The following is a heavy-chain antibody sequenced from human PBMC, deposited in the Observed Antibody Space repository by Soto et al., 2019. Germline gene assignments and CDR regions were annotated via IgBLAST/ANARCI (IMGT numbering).Heavy chain of an antibody. CDR1: GGSFSGYY. CDR3: AMCAMSGEAGTEFDY. CDR2: IYYSGTT. D-gene: IGHD2-8*01. V-gene: IGHV4-34*01. Sequence: QVQLQQWGAGLLKPSETLSLTCAVYGGSFSGYYWSWIRQHPGKGLEWIGHIYYSGTTYYNPSLKSRVTISVDSSKNQFSLRLSSVTAADTAVYYCAMCAMSGEAGTEFDYWGQGTLVTVSS. J-gene: IGHJ4*02.